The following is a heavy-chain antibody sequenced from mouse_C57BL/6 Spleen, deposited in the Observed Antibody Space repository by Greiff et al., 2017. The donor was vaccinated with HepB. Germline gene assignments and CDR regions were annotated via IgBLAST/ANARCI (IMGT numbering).Heavy chain of an antibody. V-gene: IGHV1-76*01. CDR2: IYPGSGNT. CDR1: GYTFTDYY. D-gene: IGHD2-5*01. J-gene: IGHJ2*01. Sequence: QVQLQQSGAELVRPGASVKLSCKASGYTFTDYYINWVKQRPGQGLEWIARIYPGSGNTYYNEKFKGKATLTAEKSSSTAYMQLSSLTSEDSAVYFCARYPHSNYYFDYWGQGTTLTVSS. CDR3: ARYPHSNYYFDY.